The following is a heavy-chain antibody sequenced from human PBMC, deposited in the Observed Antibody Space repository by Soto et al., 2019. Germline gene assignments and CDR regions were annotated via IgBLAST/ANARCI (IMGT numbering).Heavy chain of an antibody. Sequence: ESGPTLVHPTEALTLTFTVSGFSLSNARMGVSWIRQPPGKALEWLAHIFSNDEKSYSTSLKSRLTISKDTSKSQVVLTMTNMDPVDTATYYCARIRSGYLDFDYWGQGTLVTVSS. V-gene: IGHV2-26*01. D-gene: IGHD3-22*01. CDR2: IFSNDEK. CDR3: ARIRSGYLDFDY. CDR1: GFSLSNARMG. J-gene: IGHJ4*02.